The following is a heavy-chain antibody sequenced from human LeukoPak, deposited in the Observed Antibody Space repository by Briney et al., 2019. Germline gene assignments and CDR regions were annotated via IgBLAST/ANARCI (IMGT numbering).Heavy chain of an antibody. CDR3: ARGLYYDILTGSPYYYGMDV. CDR2: ITSSSSTI. CDR1: GFTFSTYN. J-gene: IGHJ6*02. Sequence: GGSLRLSCAASGFTFSTYNMNWVRQAPGKGLEWVSYITSSSSTIFYADSVKGRFTISRDNAKNSLYLQMNSLRGEDTAVYYCARGLYYDILTGSPYYYGMDVWGQGTTVTVSS. V-gene: IGHV3-48*01. D-gene: IGHD3-9*01.